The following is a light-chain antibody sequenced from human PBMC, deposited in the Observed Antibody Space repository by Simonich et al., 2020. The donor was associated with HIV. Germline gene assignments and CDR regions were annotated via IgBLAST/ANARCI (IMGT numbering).Light chain of an antibody. CDR3: SSYTSSSTFV. CDR2: EVT. J-gene: IGLJ2*01. CDR1: SSDVGDYNY. V-gene: IGLV2-8*01. Sequence: QSALTQPPSASGSPGQSVTISCTGTSSDVGDYNYVSWYQQHPGKAPKLMIYEVTKRPSGVPDRFSGSKSGNTASLTVSGLQAEDEADYYCSSYTSSSTFVFGGGTKLTVL.